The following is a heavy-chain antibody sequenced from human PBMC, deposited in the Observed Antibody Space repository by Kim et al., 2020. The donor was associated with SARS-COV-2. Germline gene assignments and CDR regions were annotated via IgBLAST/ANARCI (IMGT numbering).Heavy chain of an antibody. CDR1: GFTFSDYS. CDR2: ISSISNYI. Sequence: GGSLRLSCAASGFTFSDYSMNWVRQAPGKGLEWVSSISSISNYIYYADSVKGRFTISRDNAKNSLYLQMNSLRAEDTAVYYCARGGDSSGYYTGPDYWG. CDR3: ARGGDSSGYYTGPDY. V-gene: IGHV3-21*06. D-gene: IGHD3-22*01. J-gene: IGHJ4*01.